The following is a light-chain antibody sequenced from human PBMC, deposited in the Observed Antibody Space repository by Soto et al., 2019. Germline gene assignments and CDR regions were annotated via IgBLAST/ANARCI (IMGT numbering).Light chain of an antibody. CDR3: CSYAGGATYV. J-gene: IGLJ1*01. V-gene: IGLV2-8*01. CDR1: SSDIGGYDH. CDR2: EVT. Sequence: QSVLTQPPSASGSPGQSVTISCTGTSSDIGGYDHVSWYQQHPGKAPKVMIYEVTKRPSGVPDRFSGSKSGNAASLTISGLQAEDEADYYCCSYAGGATYVFGTGTKVTVL.